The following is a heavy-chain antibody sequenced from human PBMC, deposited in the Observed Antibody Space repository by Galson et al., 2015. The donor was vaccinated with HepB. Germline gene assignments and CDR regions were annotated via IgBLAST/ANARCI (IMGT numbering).Heavy chain of an antibody. D-gene: IGHD3-22*01. CDR2: ISHDGSNK. CDR3: ARSELYYDSRFDY. CDR1: GFTFGSYA. V-gene: IGHV3-30*04. J-gene: IGHJ4*02. Sequence: SLRLSCAASGFTFGSYAMHWVRQAPGKGLEWVAVISHDGSNKYYADSVKGRFTISRDNSKNTLYLQMNSLRAEDTAVYYCARSELYYDSRFDYWGQGTLVTVSS.